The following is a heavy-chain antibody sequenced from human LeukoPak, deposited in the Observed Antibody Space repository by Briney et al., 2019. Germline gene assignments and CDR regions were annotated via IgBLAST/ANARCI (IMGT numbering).Heavy chain of an antibody. D-gene: IGHD6-13*01. CDR1: GYTFTSYD. CDR2: MNPNSGNT. Sequence: ASVKVSSKASGYTFTSYDINWVRQATGQGLEWMGWMNPNSGNTGYAQKFQGRVTMTRNTSISTAYMELSSLRSEDTAVYYCARPVAAGRYYFDYWGQGTLVTVSS. V-gene: IGHV1-8*01. CDR3: ARPVAAGRYYFDY. J-gene: IGHJ4*02.